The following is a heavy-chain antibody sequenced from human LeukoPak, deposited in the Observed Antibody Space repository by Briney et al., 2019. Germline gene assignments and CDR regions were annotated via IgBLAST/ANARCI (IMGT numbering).Heavy chain of an antibody. CDR3: AKVIAAADYYYYGMDV. Sequence: GGSLRLSCAASGFTFSSYGMHWVRQAPGKGLEWVAVISYDGSNKYYADSVKGRFTISRDNSKNTLYLQMNSLRAEDTAVYYCAKVIAAADYYYYGMDVWGQGTTVTVSS. CDR1: GFTFSSYG. V-gene: IGHV3-30*18. J-gene: IGHJ6*02. CDR2: ISYDGSNK. D-gene: IGHD6-13*01.